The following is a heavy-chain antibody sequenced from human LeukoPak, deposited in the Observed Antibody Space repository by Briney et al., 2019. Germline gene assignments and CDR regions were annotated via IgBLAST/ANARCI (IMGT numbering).Heavy chain of an antibody. Sequence: SSETLSLTCTVSGGSISSSSYYWGWIRQPPGKGLEWIGSIYYSGSTYYNPSLKSRVTISVDTSKNQFFLKLSSVTAADTAVYYCAREVYVRGGFPTYYYYYYMDVWGKGTTVTVSS. CDR2: IYYSGST. V-gene: IGHV4-39*02. D-gene: IGHD3-10*02. CDR1: GGSISSSSYY. CDR3: AREVYVRGGFPTYYYYYYMDV. J-gene: IGHJ6*03.